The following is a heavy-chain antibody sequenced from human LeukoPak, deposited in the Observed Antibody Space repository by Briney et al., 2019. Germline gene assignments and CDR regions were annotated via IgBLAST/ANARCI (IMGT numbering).Heavy chain of an antibody. Sequence: ASVKVSCKASGYTFTSYAMNWVRQAPGQGLEWMGWINTNTGNPTYAQGFTGRFVFSLDTSVSTAYLQISSLKAEDTAVYYCASCQDYGDYAFGMDVWGQGTTVTVSS. CDR3: ASCQDYGDYAFGMDV. J-gene: IGHJ6*02. D-gene: IGHD4-17*01. V-gene: IGHV7-4-1*02. CDR1: GYTFTSYA. CDR2: INTNTGNP.